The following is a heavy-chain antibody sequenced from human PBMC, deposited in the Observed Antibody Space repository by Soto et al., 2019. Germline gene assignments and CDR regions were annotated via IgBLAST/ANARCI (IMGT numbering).Heavy chain of an antibody. Sequence: EVQLVESGGGLVQPGGSLRLSCAASGFTVSSNYMSWVRQAPGKGLEWVSVIYSGGSTYYADSVKGRFTISRHNSKNTLYLQMNSLRAEDTAVYYCARAWYYYDSSGYPPHDAFDIWGQGTMVTVSS. CDR3: ARAWYYYDSSGYPPHDAFDI. V-gene: IGHV3-53*04. J-gene: IGHJ3*02. D-gene: IGHD3-22*01. CDR2: IYSGGST. CDR1: GFTVSSNY.